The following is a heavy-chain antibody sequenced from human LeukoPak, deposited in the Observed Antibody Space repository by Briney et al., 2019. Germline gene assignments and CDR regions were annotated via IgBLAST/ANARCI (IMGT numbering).Heavy chain of an antibody. CDR1: GFTFSNYW. CDR3: AKDLFYSFDI. CDR2: IKQDGSEK. V-gene: IGHV3-7*01. J-gene: IGHJ3*02. D-gene: IGHD2/OR15-2a*01. Sequence: GGSLRLSCAASGFTFSNYWMSWIRQAPGKGLEWVANIKQDGSEKYYVDSVKGRFTISRDNAKNSLYLQMNSLRADDTALYRCAKDLFYSFDIWGQGTEVTVSS.